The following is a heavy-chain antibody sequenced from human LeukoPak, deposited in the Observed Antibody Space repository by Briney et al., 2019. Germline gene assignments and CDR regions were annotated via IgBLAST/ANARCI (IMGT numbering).Heavy chain of an antibody. CDR3: AGYNSSGLPFFQH. D-gene: IGHD3-22*01. J-gene: IGHJ1*01. Sequence: SETLSLTCAVYGGSFKGYYWSWIRQAPGKGLEWIGEINHSGSTNYNPSLKSRVTISVDTSKNQFSLKLSSVTAADTAVYYCAGYNSSGLPFFQHWGQGTLVTVSS. CDR2: INHSGST. CDR1: GGSFKGYY. V-gene: IGHV4-34*01.